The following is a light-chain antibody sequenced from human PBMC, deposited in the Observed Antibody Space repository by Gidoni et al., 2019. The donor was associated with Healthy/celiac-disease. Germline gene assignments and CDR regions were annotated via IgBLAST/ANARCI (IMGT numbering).Light chain of an antibody. CDR1: QGISSY. V-gene: IGKV1-9*01. CDR3: QQLNSYPLT. CDR2: AAS. Sequence: IQLTQSPSFLSASVGARVTITCPSSQGISSYLAWYQQKPGKAPKLLIYAASTLQSGVPSRFSGSGSGTEFTLTISSLQPEDFATYYCQQLNSYPLTFGGGTKVEIK. J-gene: IGKJ4*01.